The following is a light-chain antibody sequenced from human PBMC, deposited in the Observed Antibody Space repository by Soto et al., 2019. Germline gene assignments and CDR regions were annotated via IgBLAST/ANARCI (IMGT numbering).Light chain of an antibody. J-gene: IGKJ5*01. CDR1: QSVSSSY. V-gene: IGKV3-20*01. Sequence: EIVLTQSPGTLSLSPGERATLSCRASQSVSSSYLAWYQQKPGQAPRLLIYGASSRATGIPDRFSGSGSGTDFTLTISRLEPEDFAVYYCQQYGSSPPITFGHGKRLEI. CDR2: GAS. CDR3: QQYGSSPPIT.